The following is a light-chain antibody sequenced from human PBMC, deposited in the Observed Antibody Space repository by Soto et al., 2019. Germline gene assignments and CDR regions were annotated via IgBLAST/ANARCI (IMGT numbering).Light chain of an antibody. V-gene: IGLV2-14*01. CDR2: EVS. J-gene: IGLJ3*02. CDR3: SSYTSSSTPWV. CDR1: SGDIGSYNR. Sequence: QSALTQPASVSGSPGQSITISCTGTSGDIGSYNRVSWYQQHPGKAPKLIIYEVSNRPSGVSNRFSGSKSGNTASLTISGLQAEDEADYYCSSYTSSSTPWVFGGGTKLTVL.